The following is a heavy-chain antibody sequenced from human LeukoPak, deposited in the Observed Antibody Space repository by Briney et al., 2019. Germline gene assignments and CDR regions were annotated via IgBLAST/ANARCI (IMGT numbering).Heavy chain of an antibody. D-gene: IGHD2-2*02. CDR2: ISGSGGST. Sequence: GGSLRLSCAASGFTFSSYAMSWVRQAPGKGLKWVSAISGSGGSTYYADSVEGRFTISRDNSKNTLYLQMNSLRAEDTAVYYCAKYCSSTSCYMGYFDYWGQGTLVTVSS. V-gene: IGHV3-23*01. CDR1: GFTFSSYA. CDR3: AKYCSSTSCYMGYFDY. J-gene: IGHJ4*02.